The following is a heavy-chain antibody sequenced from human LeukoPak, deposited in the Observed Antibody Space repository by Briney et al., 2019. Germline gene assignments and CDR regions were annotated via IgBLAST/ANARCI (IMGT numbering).Heavy chain of an antibody. V-gene: IGHV3-23*01. CDR2: ISGSGGST. Sequence: HSGGSLRLSCAASGFTFSSYAMSWVRQAPGKGLEWVSAISGSGGSTYYTDSVKGRFTISRDNSKNTLYLQMNSLRAEDTAVYFCAKDRNIGPATYYFDSWGQGALVTVSS. CDR1: GFTFSSYA. J-gene: IGHJ4*02. D-gene: IGHD2-2*01. CDR3: AKDRNIGPATYYFDS.